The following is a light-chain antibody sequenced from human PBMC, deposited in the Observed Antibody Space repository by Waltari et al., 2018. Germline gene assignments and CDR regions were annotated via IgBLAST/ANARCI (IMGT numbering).Light chain of an antibody. CDR3: ATWDDSLGGLWV. Sequence: QSVLTQPPSASGTPGQRVTISCSGSSFNIGSNSVHWYQQLPGTAPKLLMYGNNTRPSGVPDRFSGSKSGTSASLAISGLRSEDEAIYYCATWDDSLGGLWVFGGGTKVTVL. CDR2: GNN. CDR1: SFNIGSNS. J-gene: IGLJ3*02. V-gene: IGLV1-47*01.